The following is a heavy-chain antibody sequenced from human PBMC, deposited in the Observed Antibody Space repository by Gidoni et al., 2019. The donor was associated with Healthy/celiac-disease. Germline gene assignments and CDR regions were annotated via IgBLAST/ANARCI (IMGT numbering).Heavy chain of an antibody. D-gene: IGHD3-22*01. V-gene: IGHV3-21*01. CDR2: ISSSSSYI. Sequence: EVQLVESGGGLVKPGGSLRLSCAASGFTSSSYSMNWVRQAPGKGLEWVSSISSSSSYIYYADSVKGRFTISRDNAKNSLYLQMNSLRAEDTAVYYCARDYGRVVVITNDAFDIWGQGTMVTVSS. J-gene: IGHJ3*02. CDR3: ARDYGRVVVITNDAFDI. CDR1: GFTSSSYS.